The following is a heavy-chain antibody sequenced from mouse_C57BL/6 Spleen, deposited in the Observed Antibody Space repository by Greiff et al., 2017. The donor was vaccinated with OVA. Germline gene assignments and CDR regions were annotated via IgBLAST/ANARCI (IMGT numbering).Heavy chain of an antibody. V-gene: IGHV1-82*01. CDR3: ARKAGTDYFDY. CDR1: GYAFSSSW. J-gene: IGHJ2*01. CDR2: IYPGDGDT. Sequence: QVQLQQSGPELVKPGASLKISCKASGYAFSSSWMNWVKQRPGKGLEWIGRIYPGDGDTNYNGKFKGKATLTADKSSSTASMQLSSLTSEDSAVYFCARKAGTDYFDYWGQGTTLTVSS. D-gene: IGHD4-1*01.